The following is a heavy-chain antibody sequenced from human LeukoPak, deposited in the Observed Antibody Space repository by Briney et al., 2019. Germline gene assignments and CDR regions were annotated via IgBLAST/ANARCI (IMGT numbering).Heavy chain of an antibody. Sequence: SETLSLTCTVSGGSISSYYRSWIRQPPGKGLEWIGYIYYSGSTNYNPSLKSRVTISVDTSKNQFSLKLSSVTAADTAVYYCARARYGDYDPYYFDYWGQGTLVTVSS. V-gene: IGHV4-59*01. CDR3: ARARYGDYDPYYFDY. J-gene: IGHJ4*02. CDR1: GGSISSYY. CDR2: IYYSGST. D-gene: IGHD4-17*01.